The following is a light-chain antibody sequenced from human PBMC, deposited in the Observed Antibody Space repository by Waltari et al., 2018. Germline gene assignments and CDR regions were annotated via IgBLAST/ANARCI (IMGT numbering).Light chain of an antibody. Sequence: YDLTQPPSVSVSPGQTAAITCSGDGLPKQYTFRYQQKSGQAPVLVMYDDNKRPSGIPGRFSGSSAGTVATLTITGAQVDDEADYYCYSKDTDGGSQGKIGGGTKLTVL. V-gene: IGLV3-10*01. CDR1: GLPKQY. J-gene: IGLJ2*01. CDR2: DDN. CDR3: YSKDTDGGSQGK.